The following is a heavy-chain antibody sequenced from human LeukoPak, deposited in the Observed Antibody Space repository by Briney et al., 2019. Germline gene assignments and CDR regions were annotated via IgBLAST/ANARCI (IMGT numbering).Heavy chain of an antibody. D-gene: IGHD4-17*01. CDR2: INPNSGGT. CDR1: GYTFTGYY. Sequence: ASVKVSCKASGYTFTGYYMHWVRQAPGQGLEWMGWINPNSGGTNYAQKFQGRVTMTRDTSTSTVYMELSSLRSEDTAVYYCARGYGDYYYYGMDVWGQGTTVTVSS. V-gene: IGHV1-2*02. J-gene: IGHJ6*02. CDR3: ARGYGDYYYYGMDV.